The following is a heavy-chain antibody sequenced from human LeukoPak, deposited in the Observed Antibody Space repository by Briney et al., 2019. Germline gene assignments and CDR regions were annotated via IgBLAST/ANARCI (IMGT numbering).Heavy chain of an antibody. CDR1: AFSFTNYG. CDR3: ARPYYYSSGSLPY. Sequence: PGGSLRLSCAASAFSFTNYGVHWVRQAPGKGLEWVANINQDGSEKYYVDSVKGRFTISRDNAKNSLSLQMNSLRAEDTAVYYCARPYYYSSGSLPYWGQGTLVTVSS. V-gene: IGHV3-7*01. J-gene: IGHJ4*02. CDR2: INQDGSEK. D-gene: IGHD3-10*01.